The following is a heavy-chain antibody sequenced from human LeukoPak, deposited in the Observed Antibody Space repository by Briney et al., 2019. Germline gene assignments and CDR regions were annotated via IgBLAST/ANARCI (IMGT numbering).Heavy chain of an antibody. Sequence: GGSLRLSCAASGFTFSSYAMHWVRQAPGKGLEWVAVISYDGSNKYYADSVRGRFTISRDNSKNTLYVQMNSLRDEDTALYYCAKDQRWESPHYLDSWGQGTLVTVSS. J-gene: IGHJ4*02. CDR1: GFTFSSYA. CDR3: AKDQRWESPHYLDS. CDR2: ISYDGSNK. V-gene: IGHV3-30-3*01. D-gene: IGHD1-26*01.